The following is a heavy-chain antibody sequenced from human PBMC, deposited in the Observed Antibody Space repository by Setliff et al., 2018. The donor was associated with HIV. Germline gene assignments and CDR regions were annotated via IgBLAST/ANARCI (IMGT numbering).Heavy chain of an antibody. CDR2: IVVGSGNT. D-gene: IGHD4-17*01. J-gene: IGHJ4*02. CDR3: AAGNYGDYGRFDY. CDR1: GFTFTTST. V-gene: IGHV1-58*02. Sequence: SVKVSCKTSGFTFTTSTMQWVRQARGQRLEWIGWIVVGSGNTNYAQKFQERVTITRDMSTNTAHMELSSLRFEDAAVYYCAAGNYGDYGRFDYWGQGTLVTVSS.